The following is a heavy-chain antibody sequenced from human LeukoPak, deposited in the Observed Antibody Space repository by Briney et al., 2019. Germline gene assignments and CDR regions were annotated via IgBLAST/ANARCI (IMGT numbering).Heavy chain of an antibody. CDR3: ARDPYASGSYHFDY. V-gene: IGHV3-48*04. J-gene: IGHJ4*02. D-gene: IGHD3-10*01. Sequence: GGSLRLSCAASGFTLSSHNMNWARQAPGKGLEWVSYISSSGTIIYYADSVKGRFTISRDNAKNSLYLQMNSLRAEDTAVYYCARDPYASGSYHFDYWGQGTLVTVSS. CDR1: GFTLSSHN. CDR2: ISSSGTII.